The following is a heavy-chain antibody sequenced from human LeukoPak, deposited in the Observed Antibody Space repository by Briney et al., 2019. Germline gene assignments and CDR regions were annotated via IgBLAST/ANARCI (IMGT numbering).Heavy chain of an antibody. CDR2: ISAYNGNT. V-gene: IGHV1-18*01. CDR1: GYTFTSHS. Sequence: ASVKVSCKASGYTFTSHSISWVRQAPGQGPEWMGWISAYNGNTNYAQKLQGRVTMTTDTSTSTAYMELRSLRSDDTAVYYCARVTILVATGTDWFDPWGQGTLVTVSS. D-gene: IGHD2-8*02. CDR3: ARVTILVATGTDWFDP. J-gene: IGHJ5*02.